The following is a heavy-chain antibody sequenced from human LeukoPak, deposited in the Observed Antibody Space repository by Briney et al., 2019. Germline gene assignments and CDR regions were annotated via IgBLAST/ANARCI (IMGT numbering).Heavy chain of an antibody. CDR1: GFTFDDYA. Sequence: PGGSLRLSCAASGFTFDDYAMHWVRQAPGKGLEWVSGISWNSGSIGYADSVKGRFTISRDNAKNSLYLRMNSLRAEDTALYYCAKDIVAGAFDIWGQGTMVTVSS. J-gene: IGHJ3*02. CDR2: ISWNSGSI. V-gene: IGHV3-9*01. CDR3: AKDIVAGAFDI. D-gene: IGHD2-15*01.